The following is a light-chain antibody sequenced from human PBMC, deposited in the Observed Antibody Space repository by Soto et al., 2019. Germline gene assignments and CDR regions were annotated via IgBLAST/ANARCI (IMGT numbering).Light chain of an antibody. J-gene: IGLJ1*01. CDR1: SSDVGSNNL. CDR3: CSYAGGYV. Sequence: QSVLTQPASVSGSPGQAITIPCTGTSSDVGSNNLVSWYQQHPGKAPKLLICEGSKRPSGVSNRFSGSKSGNTASLTISGLQAEDEADYYCCSYAGGYVFGTGTKVTVL. CDR2: EGS. V-gene: IGLV2-23*01.